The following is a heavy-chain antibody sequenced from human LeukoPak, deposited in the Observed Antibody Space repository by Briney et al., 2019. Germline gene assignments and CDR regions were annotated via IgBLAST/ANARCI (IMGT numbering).Heavy chain of an antibody. J-gene: IGHJ4*02. Sequence: GGSLRLSCAASGFTFRNYGMHWVRQAPGKGLEWVAIISYDGRNTFYADSVKGRFTISRDNSKNTLFLQMNSLRAEDTAMYYCASLRSSAAYYADYWGQGTLVTVSS. CDR2: ISYDGRNT. V-gene: IGHV3-30*03. D-gene: IGHD1-26*01. CDR3: ASLRSSAAYYADY. CDR1: GFTFRNYG.